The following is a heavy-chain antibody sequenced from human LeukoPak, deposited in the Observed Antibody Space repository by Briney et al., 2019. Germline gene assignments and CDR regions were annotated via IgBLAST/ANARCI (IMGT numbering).Heavy chain of an antibody. CDR2: IFYSGTT. CDR3: ARHDCGDTNCYINWFDP. V-gene: IGHV4-38-2*01. D-gene: IGHD2-2*01. J-gene: IGHJ5*02. CDR1: GYSINNYYY. Sequence: SETLSLTCAVSGYSINNYYYWGWIRQPPGKGLEWIGSIFYSGTTYYNPSLKSRVSISLDTSKNQFSLKLTSVTAADTAVYYCARHDCGDTNCYINWFDPWGQGTLVTVSS.